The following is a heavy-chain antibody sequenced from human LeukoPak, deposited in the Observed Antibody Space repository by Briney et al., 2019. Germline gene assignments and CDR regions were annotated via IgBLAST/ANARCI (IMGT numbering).Heavy chain of an antibody. Sequence: PSETLSLTCTVSGGSISSGDYYWSWIRQHPGKGLEWIGYIYYSGSTYYNPSLKSRVTISVDTSKNQFSLKLSSVTAADTAVYYCARAVRYCSGGNWLGHYFDYWGQGTLVTVSS. V-gene: IGHV4-31*03. J-gene: IGHJ4*02. D-gene: IGHD2-15*01. CDR3: ARAVRYCSGGNWLGHYFDY. CDR2: IYYSGST. CDR1: GGSISSGDYY.